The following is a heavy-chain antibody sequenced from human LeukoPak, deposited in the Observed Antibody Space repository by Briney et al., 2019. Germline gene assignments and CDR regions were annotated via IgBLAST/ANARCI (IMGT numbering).Heavy chain of an antibody. CDR1: GFTFSNYG. CDR3: AKERTRVTGGWT. CDR2: IRYDANNK. D-gene: IGHD2-21*02. V-gene: IGHV3-30*02. Sequence: GGSLRLSCAASGFTFSNYGIRWVRQAPGKGLEWVAFIRYDANNKYYADSVKGRFTISRDNSKNTVFLQMDSLRAEDTALYYCAKERTRVTGGWTWGQGTLVTVPS. J-gene: IGHJ5*02.